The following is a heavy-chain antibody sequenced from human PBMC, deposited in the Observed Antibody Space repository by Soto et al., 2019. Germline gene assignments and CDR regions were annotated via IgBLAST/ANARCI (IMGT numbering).Heavy chain of an antibody. Sequence: QVQLVQSGAEVKKPGASVKVSCKASGYPFTSYGISWVRQAPGQGLEWMGWISAYNGNTNYAQKLQGRVTMTTDTSTSTAYMELRSLRSDDTAVYYCAREPEEWDFWYYYYGMDVWGQGTTVTVSS. CDR1: GYPFTSYG. J-gene: IGHJ6*02. CDR2: ISAYNGNT. D-gene: IGHD3-3*01. CDR3: AREPEEWDFWYYYYGMDV. V-gene: IGHV1-18*04.